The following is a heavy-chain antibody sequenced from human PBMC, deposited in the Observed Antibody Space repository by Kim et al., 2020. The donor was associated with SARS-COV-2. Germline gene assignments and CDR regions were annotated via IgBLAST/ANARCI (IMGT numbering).Heavy chain of an antibody. CDR2: ISWNSGSI. Sequence: GGSLRLSCAASGFTFDDYAMHWVRQAPGKGLEWVSGISWNSGSIGYADSVKGRFTISRDNAKNSLYLQMNRLRAEDTALYYCAKFSTREWELLHHGGDAFDIWGQGTMVTVSS. D-gene: IGHD1-26*01. V-gene: IGHV3-9*01. CDR1: GFTFDDYA. J-gene: IGHJ3*02. CDR3: AKFSTREWELLHHGGDAFDI.